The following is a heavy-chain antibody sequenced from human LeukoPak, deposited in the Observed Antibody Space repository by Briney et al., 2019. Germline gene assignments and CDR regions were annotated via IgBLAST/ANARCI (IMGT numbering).Heavy chain of an antibody. CDR2: IKQDGSEK. D-gene: IGHD3-16*01. V-gene: IGHV3-7*01. J-gene: IGHJ5*02. CDR3: ASHSYGYNH. CDR1: GIISTSYW. Sequence: GGSLRLSCAASGIISTSYWMSWIRQTPGKGLEWVANIKQDGSEKNYVDSVKGRFTTFRDNARNSLYLQMSSLRAEDTAVYYCASHSYGYNHWGQGTLVIVSS.